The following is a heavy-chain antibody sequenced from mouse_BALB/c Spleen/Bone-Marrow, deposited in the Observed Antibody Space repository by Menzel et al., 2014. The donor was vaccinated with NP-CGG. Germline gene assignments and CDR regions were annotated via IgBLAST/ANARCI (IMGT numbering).Heavy chain of an antibody. V-gene: IGHV2-2*02. D-gene: IGHD2-4*01. CDR3: ARNPIYYDYTDY. Sequence: VNVAESGPGLVQPSQSLSITCTVSGFSLTNYGVHWVRQSPGKGLEWLGVIWSGGNTDYNAAFMSRLSITKDNSKSQVFFKMNSLEVNDTAIYYCARNPIYYDYTDYWGQGTTRTVAS. CDR1: GFSLTNYG. CDR2: IWSGGNT. J-gene: IGHJ2*01.